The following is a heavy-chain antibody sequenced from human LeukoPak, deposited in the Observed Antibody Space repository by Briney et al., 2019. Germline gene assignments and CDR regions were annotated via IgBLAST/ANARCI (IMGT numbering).Heavy chain of an antibody. V-gene: IGHV3-21*06. D-gene: IGHD3-22*01. J-gene: IGHJ4*02. CDR1: GFTFSSYG. CDR2: ISGRSADI. Sequence: TGGSLRLSCAASGFTFSSYGMNWVRQAPGKGLEWVSSISGRSADIYYADSVKGRFTISRDNAKNSVFLQMNNLRVEDTAIYYCARRGYHDSSGYDYWGQGTPVTVSS. CDR3: ARRGYHDSSGYDY.